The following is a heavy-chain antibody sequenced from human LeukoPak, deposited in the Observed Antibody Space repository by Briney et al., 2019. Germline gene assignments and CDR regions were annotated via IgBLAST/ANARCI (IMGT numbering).Heavy chain of an antibody. CDR1: GFTFSSYG. J-gene: IGHJ4*02. CDR3: AKDGALSAASYYFDY. Sequence: GRSLRLSCAASGFTFSSYGMHWVRQAPGKGLEWVAVVADDGRDKHHADSVKGRFTISRDNSKNTLLLQMNSLRPEDTAIYYCAKDGALSAASYYFDYWGQGTLVTVSS. V-gene: IGHV3-30*18. D-gene: IGHD6-13*01. CDR2: VADDGRDK.